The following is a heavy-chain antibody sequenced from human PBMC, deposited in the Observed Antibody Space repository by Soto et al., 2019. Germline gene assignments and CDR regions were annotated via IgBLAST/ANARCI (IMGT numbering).Heavy chain of an antibody. D-gene: IGHD3-10*01. Sequence: QVQLVQSGAEVKEPGDSVRVSCEASGYTFTAYYIHWVRHVPGQGLEWMGWINPKFGDTTYAQDCQGRVTMNRDMSIRTVYMELSRLTSDDAAIYYCARNMDYYYGPGSGNGHGVWGQGTTVTVFS. CDR1: GYTFTAYY. CDR3: ARNMDYYYGPGSGNGHGV. J-gene: IGHJ6*02. V-gene: IGHV1-2*02. CDR2: INPKFGDT.